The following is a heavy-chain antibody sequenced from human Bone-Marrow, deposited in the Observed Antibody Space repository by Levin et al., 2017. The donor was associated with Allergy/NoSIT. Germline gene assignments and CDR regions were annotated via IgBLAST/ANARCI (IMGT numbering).Heavy chain of an antibody. CDR2: ISGDNGNT. CDR3: AKYSSSSSADEH. J-gene: IGHJ4*02. V-gene: IGHV1-18*01. Sequence: AGGSLRLSCYTSGYSFTDYGITWVRQAPGQGLEWMGWISGDNGNTHYLERFQGRVTMTRDTTARRAYIELRNLRSDDTAVYYCAKYSSSSSADEHWGQGTLVTVSS. CDR1: GYSFTDYG. D-gene: IGHD6-6*01.